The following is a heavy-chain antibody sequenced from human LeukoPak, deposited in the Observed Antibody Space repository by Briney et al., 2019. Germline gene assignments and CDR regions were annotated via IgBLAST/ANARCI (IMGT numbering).Heavy chain of an antibody. D-gene: IGHD3-10*01. Sequence: ASVKVSCKASGYTFTSYDINWVRQATGQGLEWMGWMNPNSGNTGYAQKFQGRVTMTRNTSISTAYVELSSLRSEDTAVYYCAREWVVRGVCDYWGQGTLVTVSS. CDR2: MNPNSGNT. J-gene: IGHJ4*02. V-gene: IGHV1-8*01. CDR3: AREWVVRGVCDY. CDR1: GYTFTSYD.